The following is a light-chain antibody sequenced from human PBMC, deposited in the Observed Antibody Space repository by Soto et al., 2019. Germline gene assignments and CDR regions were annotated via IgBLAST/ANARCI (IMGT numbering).Light chain of an antibody. Sequence: DGQMTQSPSSLSASVGDRVTITCRASQNIDIYLNWYQQKPGRPPTLLIYTTSRLQSGVPTRFSCCGSGTDFTLTISYLQPEDFATCSCRQSYITPPAFGQGTKVGIK. V-gene: IGKV1-39*01. CDR1: QNIDIY. CDR2: TTS. J-gene: IGKJ2*01. CDR3: RQSYITPPA.